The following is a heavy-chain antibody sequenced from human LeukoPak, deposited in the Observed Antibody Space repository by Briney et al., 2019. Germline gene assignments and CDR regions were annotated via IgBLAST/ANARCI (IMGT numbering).Heavy chain of an antibody. CDR2: ISYDGSNK. CDR3: ARDSNDYGDY. J-gene: IGHJ4*02. Sequence: GRSLRLSCAASGLTFSSYAMHWVRQAPGKGLEWVAVISYDGSNKYYADSVKGRFTISRDNSKNTLYLQMNSLRAEDTAVYYCARDSNDYGDYWGQGTLVTVSS. V-gene: IGHV3-30-3*01. CDR1: GLTFSSYA.